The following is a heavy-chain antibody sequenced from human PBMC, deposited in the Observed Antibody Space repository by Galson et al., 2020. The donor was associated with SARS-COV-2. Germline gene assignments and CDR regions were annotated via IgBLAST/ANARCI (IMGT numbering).Heavy chain of an antibody. CDR1: GFTFSDYE. J-gene: IGHJ4*02. V-gene: IGHV3-30*02. CDR2: LRFDGGAS. D-gene: IGHD3-10*01. CDR3: AKGSARWELLDF. Sequence: GGSLRLSCAGSGFTFSDYEMNWVRHGPGKGLEWVAFLRFDGGASYYADSVTGRFTISRDISKSTLFLQMNSLKTEDMAVYYCAKGSARWELLDFWGQGALVSVSS.